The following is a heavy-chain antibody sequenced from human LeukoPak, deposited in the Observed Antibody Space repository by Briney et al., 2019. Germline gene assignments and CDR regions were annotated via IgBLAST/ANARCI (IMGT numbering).Heavy chain of an antibody. CDR2: IYYSGST. Sequence: SETLSLTCAVYGGSFSGYYWSWIRQPPGKGLEWIGYIYYSGSTHSKPSLKSRVTISVDTCKDQFYLKLSSVTAADTAVYYCARGPGIVVVPAAINYYYYMDVWGKGTTVTISS. V-gene: IGHV4-59*01. J-gene: IGHJ6*03. CDR1: GGSFSGYY. D-gene: IGHD2-2*01. CDR3: ARGPGIVVVPAAINYYYYMDV.